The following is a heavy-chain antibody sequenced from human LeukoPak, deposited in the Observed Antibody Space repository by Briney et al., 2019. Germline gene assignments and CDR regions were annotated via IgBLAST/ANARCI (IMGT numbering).Heavy chain of an antibody. D-gene: IGHD5-24*01. CDR1: GYTFTTYW. V-gene: IGHV5-51*01. J-gene: IGHJ3*02. Sequence: KPGESLKISCKGSGYTFTTYWIAWVRQVHGEGLEWMGIIYPVDSETRYSPSFQGQVTISADKSITTAYLQWGSLKASDTAMYYCTRSPRDGYHDAFDIWGQGTMVTVFS. CDR2: IYPVDSET. CDR3: TRSPRDGYHDAFDI.